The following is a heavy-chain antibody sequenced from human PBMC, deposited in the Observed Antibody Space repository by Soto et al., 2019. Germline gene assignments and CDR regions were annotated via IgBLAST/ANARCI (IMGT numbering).Heavy chain of an antibody. CDR1: NGSMTNFY. Sequence: SETLSLTCTVSNGSMTNFYWTWIRQPPGKGLEWIGYINNSGSTNYNPSLQSRVTISIDTAKSQFSLRVTYVTAADTAVYYCARVGGDGQKYVIFDPWGQGTLVTVSS. V-gene: IGHV4-59*01. J-gene: IGHJ5*02. CDR2: INNSGST. D-gene: IGHD3-16*01. CDR3: ARVGGDGQKYVIFDP.